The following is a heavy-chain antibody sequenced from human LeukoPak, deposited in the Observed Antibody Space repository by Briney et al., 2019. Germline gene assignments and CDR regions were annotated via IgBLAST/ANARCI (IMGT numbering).Heavy chain of an antibody. V-gene: IGHV3-7*01. D-gene: IGHD2-8*02. Sequence: PGGSLRLSCAASGFTFSSYWMSWVHQAPGKGLEWVAKIKQDGSEKYYVDSVKGRLTISRDNGKNTLYLQMDTLRAEDTAVYYCARDARTDSPFSWSDPWGQGTLVTVSS. CDR2: IKQDGSEK. CDR1: GFTFSSYW. CDR3: ARDARTDSPFSWSDP. J-gene: IGHJ5*02.